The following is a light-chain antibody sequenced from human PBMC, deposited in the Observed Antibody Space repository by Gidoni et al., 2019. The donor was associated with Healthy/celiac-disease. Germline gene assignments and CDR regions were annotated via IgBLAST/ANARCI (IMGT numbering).Light chain of an antibody. J-gene: IGKJ1*01. V-gene: IGKV3-20*01. CDR3: QQYGSSPPMT. Sequence: EIVLTQSPGTLSLSPGERATLSCRASQSVSSSYLAWYQQKPGQAPRLLIYGASSRATGIPDRVSGSGSGTDFTLTIRRLEPEDFAVYYCQQYGSSPPMTFGQGTKVEIK. CDR1: QSVSSSY. CDR2: GAS.